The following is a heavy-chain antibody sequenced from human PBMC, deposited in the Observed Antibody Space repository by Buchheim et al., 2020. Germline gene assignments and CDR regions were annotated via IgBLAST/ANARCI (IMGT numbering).Heavy chain of an antibody. D-gene: IGHD3-3*01. Sequence: EVQLLESGGVLVQPGGSLRLSCAASGFTFSNYAMSWVRQAPGKGLEWVSAISGSGASTYYAASVKGRVTISRDNSKSTLYLQMNSLRAEDTAVYYCARGDSYYDFLCEYWGQGTL. CDR3: ARGDSYYDFLCEY. V-gene: IGHV3-23*01. CDR2: ISGSGAST. CDR1: GFTFSNYA. J-gene: IGHJ1*01.